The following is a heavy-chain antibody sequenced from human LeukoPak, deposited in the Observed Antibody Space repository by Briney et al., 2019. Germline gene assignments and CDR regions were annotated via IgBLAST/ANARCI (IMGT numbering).Heavy chain of an antibody. CDR3: ARARGDHYSFDY. CDR1: GSRFTSYW. CDR2: IEPSDSYT. D-gene: IGHD3-10*01. Sequence: GGPLHISCQGSGSRFTSYWISWVRQMPGKGLEWMGRIEPSDSYTNYSPALQGHVTISADKSTSAAYLQWSNLKASDTAMYYYARARGDHYSFDYWGQGTLVTVSS. V-gene: IGHV5-10-1*01. J-gene: IGHJ4*02.